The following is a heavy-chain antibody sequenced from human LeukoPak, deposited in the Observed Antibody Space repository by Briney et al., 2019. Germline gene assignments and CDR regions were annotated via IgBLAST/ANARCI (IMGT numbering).Heavy chain of an antibody. V-gene: IGHV4-59*01. D-gene: IGHD6-19*01. CDR3: ARGGGVAGTPYNPYDY. J-gene: IGHJ4*02. CDR2: IYYSGST. Sequence: SETLSLTCTVSGGSISSYYWSWIRQPPGKGLEWIGYIYYSGSTNYNPSLKSRVTISVDTSKNQFSLKLSSVTAADTAVYYCARGGGVAGTPYNPYDYWGQGTLVTVSS. CDR1: GGSISSYY.